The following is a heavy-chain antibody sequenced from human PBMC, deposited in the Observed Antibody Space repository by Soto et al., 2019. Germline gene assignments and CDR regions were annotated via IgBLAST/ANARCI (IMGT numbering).Heavy chain of an antibody. CDR2: IYHSGST. Sequence: SETLSLTCAVSGGSISSSNWWSWVRQPPGKGLEWIGEIYHSGSTNYNPSLKSRVTISVDKSKNQFSLKLSSVTAADTAVYYCARDPHLLTGPRSPYYYGMDVWGQGTTVTVSS. CDR1: GGSISSSNW. J-gene: IGHJ6*02. D-gene: IGHD3-9*01. V-gene: IGHV4-4*02. CDR3: ARDPHLLTGPRSPYYYGMDV.